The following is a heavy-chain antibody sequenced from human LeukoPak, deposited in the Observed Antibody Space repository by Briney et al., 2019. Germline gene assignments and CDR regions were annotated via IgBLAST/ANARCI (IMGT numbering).Heavy chain of an antibody. CDR3: ARLRSSSFYYYYMDF. J-gene: IGHJ6*03. CDR1: GFIFSSYW. V-gene: IGHV3-7*03. CDR2: INQDGREQ. Sequence: GGSLRLSCTASGFIFSSYWMTWVRQAPGKGLEWVANINQDGREQNYVNSVKGRFTISRDNAKNSLYLQMNSLRAEDTAVYYCARLRSSSFYYYYMDFWGKGTTVTVSS. D-gene: IGHD6-6*01.